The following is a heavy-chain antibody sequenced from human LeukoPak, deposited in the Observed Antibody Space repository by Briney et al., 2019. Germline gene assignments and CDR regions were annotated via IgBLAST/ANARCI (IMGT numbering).Heavy chain of an antibody. D-gene: IGHD5-12*01. CDR1: GFSFSEYE. CDR3: AKAEVATIDSAFDI. Sequence: GGSLRLSCAASGFSFSEYEMNWVRQTPGKGLEWISYISSSGNTIYYADSVKGRFTISRDNSKNTLYLQMNSLRAEDTAVYYCAKAEVATIDSAFDIWGQGTMVTVSS. J-gene: IGHJ3*02. CDR2: ISSSGNTI. V-gene: IGHV3-48*03.